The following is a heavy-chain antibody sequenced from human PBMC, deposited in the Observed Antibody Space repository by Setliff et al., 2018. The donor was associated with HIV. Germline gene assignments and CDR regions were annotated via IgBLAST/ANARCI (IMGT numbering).Heavy chain of an antibody. CDR3: ARLPLRSGSPIDY. CDR1: GGSISSGNYY. Sequence: SETLSLTCTVSGGSISSGNYYWSWIRQHPGKGLEWIGYIYYSGSTYYNPSLKSRVTISVDTSKNQFSLKLSSVTAADTAVYYCARLPLRSGSPIDYWGQGTLVTVSS. D-gene: IGHD1-26*01. J-gene: IGHJ4*02. CDR2: IYYSGST. V-gene: IGHV4-31*03.